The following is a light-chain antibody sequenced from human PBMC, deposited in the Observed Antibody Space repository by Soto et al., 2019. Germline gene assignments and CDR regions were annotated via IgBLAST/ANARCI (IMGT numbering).Light chain of an antibody. Sequence: QTVVTQEPPFSVSPGGTVTLTCGFSSGPVSTDHYPSWYQQTPGQAPRTLLYNTNTRSSGVPDRFSGSILGNKAALTITGAQADDESDYYCMLYMRSAFGVSGGGTKVTVL. J-gene: IGLJ3*02. CDR3: MLYMRSAFGV. CDR2: NTN. CDR1: SGPVSTDHY. V-gene: IGLV8-61*01.